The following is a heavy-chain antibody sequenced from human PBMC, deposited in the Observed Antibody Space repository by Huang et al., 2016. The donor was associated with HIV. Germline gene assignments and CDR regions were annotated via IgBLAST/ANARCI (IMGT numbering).Heavy chain of an antibody. CDR3: ARGSLEYSVSSSLDY. V-gene: IGHV1-69*11. Sequence: QVQLLQSGAEVKQPGSSVKVSCKASGGPFRSYSIAWVRQAPGQGLGWMASLMSGVDSPNYAQKVQGRGRVTADESTSTVYMELRDLRPDDTAVYCCARGSLEYSVSSSLDYWGQGTQVTVSS. D-gene: IGHD2-2*01. CDR1: GGPFRSYS. CDR2: LMSGVDSP. J-gene: IGHJ4*02.